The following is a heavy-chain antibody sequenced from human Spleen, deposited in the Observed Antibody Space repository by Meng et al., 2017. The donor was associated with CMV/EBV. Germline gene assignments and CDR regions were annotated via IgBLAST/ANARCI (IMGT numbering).Heavy chain of an antibody. V-gene: IGHV3-23*01. Sequence: GESLKISCAASGFSFDNYVMTWVRQAPGKGLEWVSGISATSANTFYAKSVRGRFTISRANFRHTLYLQMNSLRAEDTAIYFCARLEGPYSETSGYGHSHFFDRWGQGTLVTVSS. CDR3: ARLEGPYSETSGYGHSHFFDR. CDR1: GFSFDNYV. D-gene: IGHD3-22*01. J-gene: IGHJ4*02. CDR2: ISATSANT.